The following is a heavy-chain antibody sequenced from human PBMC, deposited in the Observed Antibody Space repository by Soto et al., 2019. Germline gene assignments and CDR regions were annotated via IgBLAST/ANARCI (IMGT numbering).Heavy chain of an antibody. J-gene: IGHJ4*02. CDR1: GFTFSSYA. CDR3: ARGWGADYYDSSGYSFDY. CDR2: ISYDGSNK. D-gene: IGHD3-22*01. Sequence: QVQLVESGGGVVQPGRSLRLSCAASGFTFSSYAMHWVRQAPGKGLEWVAVISYDGSNKYYADSVKGRFTISRDNSKNTLYLQMNSLRAEDTAVYYCARGWGADYYDSSGYSFDYWGQGTLVTVSS. V-gene: IGHV3-30-3*01.